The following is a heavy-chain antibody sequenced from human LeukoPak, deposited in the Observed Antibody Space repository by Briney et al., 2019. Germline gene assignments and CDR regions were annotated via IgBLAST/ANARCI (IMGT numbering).Heavy chain of an antibody. J-gene: IGHJ4*02. CDR3: ARRLGLLTGYYVDY. CDR2: ISAYNGNT. CDR1: GYTFTSYG. Sequence: GASVKISCKASGYTFTSYGISWVRRAPGQGLEWMGWISAYNGNTNYAQKLQGRVTMTTDTSTSTAYMELRSLRSDDTAVYYCARRLGLLTGYYVDYWGQGTLVTVSS. V-gene: IGHV1-18*01. D-gene: IGHD3-9*01.